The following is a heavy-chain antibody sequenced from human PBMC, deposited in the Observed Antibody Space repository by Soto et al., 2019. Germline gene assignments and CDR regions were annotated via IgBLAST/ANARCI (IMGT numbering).Heavy chain of an antibody. CDR3: VRDLYRSATMPCLDH. D-gene: IGHD1-1*01. CDR1: GFTCINYA. Sequence: GGSLRVSREASGFTCINYAMSWVRQAPGKGLERVASISDTGGDSYYADSMDGRSTISRDNSKNTLYLQIHSLRAEDTAVYYCVRDLYRSATMPCLDHWGQGTLVTVSS. V-gene: IGHV3-23*01. CDR2: ISDTGGDS. J-gene: IGHJ4*02.